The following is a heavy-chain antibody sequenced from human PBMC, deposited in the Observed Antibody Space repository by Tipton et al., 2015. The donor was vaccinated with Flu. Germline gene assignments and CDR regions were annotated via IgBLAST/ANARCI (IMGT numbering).Heavy chain of an antibody. Sequence: TLSLTCTVSGASVVSYYWTWIRQPPGKGLEWIGYIYKDGISNYNPSLKSRLTMSLDTSKNQFSLQLRSVTAADTAVYYCARVLGNSHSYGMDVWGQGTTVTVSS. J-gene: IGHJ6*02. D-gene: IGHD1-1*01. CDR3: ARVLGNSHSYGMDV. CDR1: GASVVSYY. V-gene: IGHV4-59*02. CDR2: IYKDGIS.